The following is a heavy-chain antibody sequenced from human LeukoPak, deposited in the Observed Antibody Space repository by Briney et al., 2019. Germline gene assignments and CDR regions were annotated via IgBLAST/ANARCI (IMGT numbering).Heavy chain of an antibody. V-gene: IGHV1-46*01. J-gene: IGHJ6*03. CDR2: INPSGGST. Sequence: GASVKVSCKASGYTFTSYYMHWVRQAPGQGLEWMGIINPSGGSTSYAQKFQGRVTMTRDMSTSTVYMELRSLRSEDTAVYYCARDWATIFGVVTDMDVWGKGTTVTVSS. CDR1: GYTFTSYY. D-gene: IGHD3-3*01. CDR3: ARDWATIFGVVTDMDV.